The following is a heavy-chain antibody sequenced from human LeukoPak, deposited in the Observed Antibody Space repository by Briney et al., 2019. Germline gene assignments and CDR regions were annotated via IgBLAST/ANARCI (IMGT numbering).Heavy chain of an antibody. CDR3: ARGLGDYYDTSDFYYAVPAH. Sequence: GASVKVSCKASRYTLTTYDITWVRQATGQGLEWMGWMNPNSGDTAYAQKFQGRVAMTRDTSISTAYMELSSLRSEDTAVYYCARGLGDYYDTSDFYYAVPAHWGQGTLVTVSS. CDR2: MNPNSGDT. CDR1: RYTLTTYD. V-gene: IGHV1-8*01. J-gene: IGHJ4*02. D-gene: IGHD3-22*01.